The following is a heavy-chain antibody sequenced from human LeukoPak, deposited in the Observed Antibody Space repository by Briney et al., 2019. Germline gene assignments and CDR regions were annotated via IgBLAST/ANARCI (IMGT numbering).Heavy chain of an antibody. CDR1: GGTFSSYA. CDR3: ARDWGYFDWLLDY. V-gene: IGHV1-69*13. J-gene: IGHJ4*02. Sequence: GASVKVSCKASGGTFSSYAISWVRQAPGQGLEWMGGTIPIFGTANYAQKFQGRVTITADESTSTAYMELSSLRSEDTAVYYCARDWGYFDWLLDYWGQGTLVTVSS. D-gene: IGHD3-9*01. CDR2: TIPIFGTA.